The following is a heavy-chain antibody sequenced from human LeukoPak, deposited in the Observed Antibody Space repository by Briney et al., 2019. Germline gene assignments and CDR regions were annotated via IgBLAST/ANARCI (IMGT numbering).Heavy chain of an antibody. Sequence: GGSLRLSCAASGFTFSSYSMNWVRQAPGKGLEWVSSISSSSSYIYYADSVKGRFTISRDNAKNSLYLQMNSLRAEDTAVYYCARDRGRIAAAGSLGNYFDYWGQGTLVTVSS. J-gene: IGHJ4*02. CDR3: ARDRGRIAAAGSLGNYFDY. CDR2: ISSSSSYI. CDR1: GFTFSSYS. D-gene: IGHD6-13*01. V-gene: IGHV3-21*01.